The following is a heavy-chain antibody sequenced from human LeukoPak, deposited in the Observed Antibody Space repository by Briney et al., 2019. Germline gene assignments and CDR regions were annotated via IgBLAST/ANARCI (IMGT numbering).Heavy chain of an antibody. V-gene: IGHV4-30-4*01. Sequence: SQTLSLTCTVSGGSISSGDYYWSWIRQPPGKGLEWIGYIYYSGSTYYNPSLKSRVTISVDTSKNQSSLKLSSVTAADTAVYYCASYLALTYYYGLGRGGFDYWGQGTLVTVSS. CDR1: GGSISSGDYY. CDR3: ASYLALTYYYGLGRGGFDY. D-gene: IGHD3-10*01. J-gene: IGHJ4*02. CDR2: IYYSGST.